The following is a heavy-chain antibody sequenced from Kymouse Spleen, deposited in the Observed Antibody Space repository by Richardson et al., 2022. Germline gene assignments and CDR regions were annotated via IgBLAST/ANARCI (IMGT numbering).Heavy chain of an antibody. CDR3: ASLYSSSWSVHFDY. CDR1: GGSFSGYY. Sequence: QVQLQQWGAGLLKPSETLSLTCAVYGGSFSGYYWSWIRQPPGKGLEWIGEINHSGSTNYNPSLKSRVTISVDTSKNQFSLKLSSVTAADTAVYYCASLYSSSWSVHFDYWGQGTLVTVSS. V-gene: IGHV4-34*01. CDR2: INHSGST. J-gene: IGHJ4*02. D-gene: IGHD6-13*01.